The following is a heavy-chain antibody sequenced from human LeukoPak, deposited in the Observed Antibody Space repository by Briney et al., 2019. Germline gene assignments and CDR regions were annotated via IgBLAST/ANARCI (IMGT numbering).Heavy chain of an antibody. CDR1: GFTFSSYA. CDR2: ISGSGGST. D-gene: IGHD3-22*01. Sequence: SGGSLRLSCAASGFTFSSYAMSWVRQAPGKGLEWVSAISGSGGSTYYADSVKGRFTISRDNSKNTLYLQMNSLRAEDTAVYYCAKEGLRQYYYDSSGYPTPPFDYWGQGTLVTVSS. J-gene: IGHJ4*02. CDR3: AKEGLRQYYYDSSGYPTPPFDY. V-gene: IGHV3-23*01.